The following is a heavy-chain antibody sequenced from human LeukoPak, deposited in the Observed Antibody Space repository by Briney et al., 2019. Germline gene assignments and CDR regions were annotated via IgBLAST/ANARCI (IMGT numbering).Heavy chain of an antibody. J-gene: IGHJ6*02. D-gene: IGHD3-10*01. V-gene: IGHV1-2*02. Sequence: GASVTVSCKASGYTFTCYYMHWVRQAPGQGLEWMGWINPNSGGTNYAQKFQARVTMTRDTSISTAYMELSRLRSDDTAVYYCARYLETDKTGSYNYYYYGMDVWGQGTTVTVYS. CDR1: GYTFTCYY. CDR2: INPNSGGT. CDR3: ARYLETDKTGSYNYYYYGMDV.